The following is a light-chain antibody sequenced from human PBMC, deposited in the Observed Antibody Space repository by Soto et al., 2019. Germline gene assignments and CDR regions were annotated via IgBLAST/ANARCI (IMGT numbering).Light chain of an antibody. Sequence: DIQMTQSPSSLSASVGDXVTITCRASQSISGYLNWYQQKPGKAPKVLISGASTLHNGVPSRFSGRGSGTDFTLTISSLQPEDVATYYCQQSLSTLLTFGGGTKVDIK. V-gene: IGKV1-39*01. J-gene: IGKJ4*01. CDR1: QSISGY. CDR3: QQSLSTLLT. CDR2: GAS.